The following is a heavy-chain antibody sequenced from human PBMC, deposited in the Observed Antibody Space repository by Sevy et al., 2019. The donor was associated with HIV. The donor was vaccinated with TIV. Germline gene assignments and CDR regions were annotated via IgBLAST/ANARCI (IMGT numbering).Heavy chain of an antibody. V-gene: IGHV4-31*03. CDR1: GGSISSGGYY. Sequence: TLSLTCTVSGGSISSGGYYWSWIRQHPGKGLEWIGYIYYSGSTYYNPSLKSRVTISVDTSKNQFSLKLSSVTAADTAVYYCARGTNGYSSGWYPYYFDYWGQGTLVTVSS. D-gene: IGHD6-19*01. J-gene: IGHJ4*02. CDR3: ARGTNGYSSGWYPYYFDY. CDR2: IYYSGST.